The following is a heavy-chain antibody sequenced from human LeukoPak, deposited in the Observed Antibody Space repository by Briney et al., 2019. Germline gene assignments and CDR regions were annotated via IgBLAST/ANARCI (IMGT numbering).Heavy chain of an antibody. CDR3: ARGRSATMFDY. CDR2: IYTSGSP. D-gene: IGHD3-10*01. V-gene: IGHV4-4*07. CDR1: GGSISSYY. J-gene: IGHJ4*02. Sequence: SETLSLTCTVSGGSISSYYWSWIRQPAGKGLEWIGRIYTSGSPNYNPSLKIRVTMSVDTSKNQFSLKLRSMTAADTALYYCARGRSATMFDYWGQGTLVTVSS.